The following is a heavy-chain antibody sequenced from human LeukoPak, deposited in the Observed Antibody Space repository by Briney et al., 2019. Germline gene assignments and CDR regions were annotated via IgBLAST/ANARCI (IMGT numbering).Heavy chain of an antibody. V-gene: IGHV3-15*01. CDR1: GFTFSNAW. Sequence: GGSLRLSCAASGFTFSNAWMSWVRRAPGKGLEWVGRIKSKTDGGTTDYAAPVKGRFTISRDDSKNTLYLQMNSLKTEDTAVYYCTTFLHYYDSSGYQITLDYWGQGTLVTVSS. CDR3: TTFLHYYDSSGYQITLDY. J-gene: IGHJ4*02. D-gene: IGHD3-22*01. CDR2: IKSKTDGGTT.